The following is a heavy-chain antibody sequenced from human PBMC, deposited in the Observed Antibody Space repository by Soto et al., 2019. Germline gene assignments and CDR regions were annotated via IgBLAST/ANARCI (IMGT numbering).Heavy chain of an antibody. CDR3: ATSSPIAVAGTGWFDP. J-gene: IGHJ5*02. D-gene: IGHD6-19*01. V-gene: IGHV1-3*01. CDR1: GYTFTSYA. CDR2: INAGNGNT. Sequence: ASMSVSCNASGYTFTSYAMRWVRQAPGQRLEWMGWINAGNGNTKYLQKFQGRVTITRDTSASTAYMELSSLRAEDTAVYYCATSSPIAVAGTGWFDPWGQGTLVTVSS.